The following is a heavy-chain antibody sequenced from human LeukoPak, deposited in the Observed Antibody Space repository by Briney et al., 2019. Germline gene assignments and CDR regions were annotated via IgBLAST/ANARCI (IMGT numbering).Heavy chain of an antibody. D-gene: IGHD6-13*01. CDR1: GYSISSGYY. CDR3: AREDIAAAGLHYYYMDV. J-gene: IGHJ6*03. Sequence: PSETLSLTCAVSGYSISSGYYWGWIRQPPGKGLEWIGSIYYSGSTYYNPSLKSRVTISVDTSKNQFSLKLSSVTAADTAVYYCAREDIAAAGLHYYYMDVWGKGTTVTVSS. CDR2: IYYSGST. V-gene: IGHV4-38-2*02.